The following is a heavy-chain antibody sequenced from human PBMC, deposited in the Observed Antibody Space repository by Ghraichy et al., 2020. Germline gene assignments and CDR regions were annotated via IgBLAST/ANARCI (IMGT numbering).Heavy chain of an antibody. CDR3: ARGGPEYCSGGSCYAGDY. D-gene: IGHD2-15*01. CDR1: GFTFSSYW. V-gene: IGHV3-74*01. CDR2: INSDGSSI. Sequence: GGSLRLSCAVSGFTFSSYWMHWVRQAPGKGLVWVSRINSDGSSISYADSLKGRFTFSRDNAKNTLYLQMNSLRADDTAVYYCARGGPEYCSGGSCYAGDYWGQGTLVTVSS. J-gene: IGHJ4*02.